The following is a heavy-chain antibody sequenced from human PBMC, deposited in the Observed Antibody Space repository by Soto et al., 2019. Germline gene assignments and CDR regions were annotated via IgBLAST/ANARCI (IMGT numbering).Heavy chain of an antibody. D-gene: IGHD3-10*01. Sequence: QVQLVESGGDLVKPGGSLRLSCAASGFTFTDDYMSWLRQAPGQGLQWLSYISGSTDYLIYADSVKGRFTISRDNAKNLLYLQMTSMRADDTAVYYCARDLGLSSSNYFDFWGQGTLVTVSS. CDR2: ISGSTDYL. CDR1: GFTFTDDY. CDR3: ARDLGLSSSNYFDF. V-gene: IGHV3-11*05. J-gene: IGHJ4*02.